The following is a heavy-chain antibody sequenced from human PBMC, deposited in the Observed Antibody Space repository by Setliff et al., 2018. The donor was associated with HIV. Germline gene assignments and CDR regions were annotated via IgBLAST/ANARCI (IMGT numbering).Heavy chain of an antibody. D-gene: IGHD6-13*01. CDR2: IKSKTDGGTA. Sequence: GESLKISCGASGFTFSGSPMHWVRQAPGKGLEWVGRIKSKTDGGTADYAAPVKGRFTISRDDSKSTVYLQMNSLKTEDTAVYYCTTWQAGNDYWGQGTLVTVSS. CDR1: GFTFSGSP. V-gene: IGHV3-15*07. CDR3: TTWQAGNDY. J-gene: IGHJ4*02.